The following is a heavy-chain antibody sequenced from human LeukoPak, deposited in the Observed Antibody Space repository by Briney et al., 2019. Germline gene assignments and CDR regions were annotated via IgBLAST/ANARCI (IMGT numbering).Heavy chain of an antibody. Sequence: ASVKVSCKASGYTFTSYYMHWVRQAPGQGLEWMGIINPSGGSTSYAQKFQGRVTMTRDTSTSTVYMELSSLRSEDTAVYYCARTSVPAEISDYGMDVWGQGTTVTVSS. CDR2: INPSGGST. CDR1: GYTFTSYY. V-gene: IGHV1-46*01. CDR3: ARTSVPAEISDYGMDV. D-gene: IGHD2-2*01. J-gene: IGHJ6*02.